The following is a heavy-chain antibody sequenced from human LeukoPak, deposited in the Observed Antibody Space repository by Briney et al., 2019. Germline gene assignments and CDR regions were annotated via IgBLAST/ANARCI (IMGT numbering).Heavy chain of an antibody. D-gene: IGHD5-18*01. CDR3: ARDYSDGYNRRDAFDI. V-gene: IGHV1-2*02. J-gene: IGHJ3*02. CDR2: INPKSGAT. CDR1: GYSFSDFY. Sequence: ASVKVSCKASGYSFSDFYIHWVRQAPGQGLEWMGWINPKSGATTYAERFRCRVTMTRDTSFNTVYLELASLHSDDTAVFYCARDYSDGYNRRDAFDIWGQGTTLIVSS.